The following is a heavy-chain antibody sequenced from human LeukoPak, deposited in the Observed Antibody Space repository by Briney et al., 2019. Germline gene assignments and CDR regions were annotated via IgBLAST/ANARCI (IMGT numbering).Heavy chain of an antibody. CDR1: GFTFGDYA. V-gene: IGHV3-49*04. Sequence: GSLRLSCTASGFTFGDYAMSWVRQAPGKGLEWVGFIRSKAYGGTTEYAASVKGRFTISRDDSKSIAYLQMNSLKTEDTAVYYCTSDTAMGDYWGQGTLVTVSS. CDR3: TSDTAMGDY. J-gene: IGHJ4*02. D-gene: IGHD5-18*01. CDR2: IRSKAYGGTT.